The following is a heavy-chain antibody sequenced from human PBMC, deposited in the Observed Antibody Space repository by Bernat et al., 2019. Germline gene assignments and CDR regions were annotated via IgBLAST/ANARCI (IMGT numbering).Heavy chain of an antibody. CDR2: ISSNGGST. Sequence: EVQLVESGGGLVQPDRSLRLSCAAFGFTFEDYAMHWVRQAPGKGLEYVSAISSNGGSTYYEDSVKGRFTISRDNSKNTLYLQMSSLRAEDTAVYYCVKGIAVAGTSNDYWGQGTLVTVSS. CDR3: VKGIAVAGTSNDY. V-gene: IGHV3-64D*06. CDR1: GFTFEDYA. D-gene: IGHD6-19*01. J-gene: IGHJ4*02.